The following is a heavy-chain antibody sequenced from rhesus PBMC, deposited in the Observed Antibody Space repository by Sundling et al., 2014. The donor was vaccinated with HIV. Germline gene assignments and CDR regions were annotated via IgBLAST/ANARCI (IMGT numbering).Heavy chain of an antibody. Sequence: QVQLQESGPGLVKPSETLSLTCTVSGGSISSGFGWSWVRQPPGKGLEWIGYIGGSSTSTNYNPSLKSRVTISKDTSKNQFSLKLSFVTAADTAVYYCARDSYYWGQGVLVTVSS. CDR3: ARDSYY. V-gene: IGHV4-127*01. J-gene: IGHJ4*01. D-gene: IGHD1-1-1*01. CDR2: IGGSSTST. CDR1: GGSISSGFG.